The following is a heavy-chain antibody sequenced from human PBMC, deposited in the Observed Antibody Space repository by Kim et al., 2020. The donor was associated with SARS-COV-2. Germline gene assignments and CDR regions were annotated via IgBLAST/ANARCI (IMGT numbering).Heavy chain of an antibody. CDR3: GKAAAFTTIVGGSYFYY. CDR2: VTYEARNT. J-gene: IGHJ4*01. CDR1: GFAFSNSG. V-gene: IGHV3-30*18. D-gene: IGHD1-26*01. Sequence: GGSLRLSCVASGFAFSNSGMPWVRQAPGKGLEWVGIVTYEARNTYTAGSVEGRFTFSSANPKTTLTLQMKSLRPETTAPYSCGKAAAFTTIVGGSYFYY.